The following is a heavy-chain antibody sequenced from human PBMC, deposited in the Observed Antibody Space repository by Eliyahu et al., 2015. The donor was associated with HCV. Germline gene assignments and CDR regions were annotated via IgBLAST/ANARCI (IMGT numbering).Heavy chain of an antibody. CDR2: IYYSGST. Sequence: QVQLQESGPGLVKPSETLSLTCTVSGGSISSYYWSWIRQPPGKGLEWIGYIYYSGSTNYNPSLKSRVTISVDTSKNQFSLKLSSVTAADTAVYYCARMGDVVRGVIWFDPWGQGTLVTVSS. CDR3: ARMGDVVRGVIWFDP. CDR1: GGSISSYY. D-gene: IGHD3-10*01. J-gene: IGHJ5*02. V-gene: IGHV4-59*01.